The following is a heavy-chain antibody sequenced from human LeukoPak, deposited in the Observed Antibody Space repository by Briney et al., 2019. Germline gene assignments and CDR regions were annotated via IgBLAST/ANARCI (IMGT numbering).Heavy chain of an antibody. D-gene: IGHD3-22*01. CDR3: ARGHYYYDSSGFDP. CDR2: IYYSGST. CDR1: GGSISSSSYY. Sequence: SETPSLTCTVSGGSISSSSYYWGWIRQPPGKGLEWIGSIYYSGSTYCNPSLKSRVTISVDTSKNQFSLKLSSVTAADTAVYYCARGHYYYDSSGFDPWGQGTLVTVSS. V-gene: IGHV4-39*01. J-gene: IGHJ5*02.